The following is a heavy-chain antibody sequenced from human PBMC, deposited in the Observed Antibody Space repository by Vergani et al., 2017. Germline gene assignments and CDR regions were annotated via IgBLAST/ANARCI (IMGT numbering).Heavy chain of an antibody. D-gene: IGHD3-10*01. CDR3: SSVITMVRGVIGASDI. CDR1: GYSFTSYW. J-gene: IGHJ3*02. CDR2: IYPGDSDT. V-gene: IGHV5-51*01. Sequence: EVQLVQSGAEVKKPGESLKISCKGSGYSFTSYWIGWVRQMPGKGLEWMGIIYPGDSDTRYSPSFQGQVTISADKSISTAYLQWSILKASNTAMYYCSSVITMVRGVIGASDIWGQGTMVTVSS.